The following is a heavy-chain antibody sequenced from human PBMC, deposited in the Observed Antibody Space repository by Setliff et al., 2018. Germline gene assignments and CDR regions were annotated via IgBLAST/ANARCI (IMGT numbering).Heavy chain of an antibody. Sequence: SETLSLTCTVSGQFVITYWAWIRQSPGKGLEWLGTVYYDGTTYYNPSFKSRVTISVDTSKNQFSLRLTSVTAADTASYFCVRQGGRLFDNWGQGTLVTVSS. J-gene: IGHJ4*02. CDR1: GQFVITY. CDR3: VRQGGRLFDN. CDR2: VYYDGTT. V-gene: IGHV4-38-2*02.